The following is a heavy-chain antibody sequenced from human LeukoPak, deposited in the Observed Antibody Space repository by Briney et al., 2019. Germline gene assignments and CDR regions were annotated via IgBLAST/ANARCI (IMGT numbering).Heavy chain of an antibody. Sequence: RGSLRLSCAASGFTFSSYDMHWVRQATGKGLEWVSAIGTAGDTYYPGSVKGRFTISRENAKNSLYLQMNSLRAGDTAVYYCARGGRYYDFWSGYYGPYGMDVWGQGTTVTVSS. CDR2: IGTAGDT. V-gene: IGHV3-13*01. CDR3: ARGGRYYDFWSGYYGPYGMDV. J-gene: IGHJ6*02. CDR1: GFTFSSYD. D-gene: IGHD3-3*01.